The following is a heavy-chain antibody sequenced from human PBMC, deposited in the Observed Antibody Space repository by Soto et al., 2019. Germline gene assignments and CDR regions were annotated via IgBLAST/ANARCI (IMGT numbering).Heavy chain of an antibody. D-gene: IGHD6-13*01. CDR1: VFTVSINY. CDR3: ARGGAAAGTTYYFDY. V-gene: IGHV3-53*01. CDR2: IYSGGSN. J-gene: IGHJ4*02. Sequence: PGGSLGIACAVSVFTVSINYMTWVGQAPGKGLDRVSVIYSGGSNYYADSVKGRFTISRDNSKNTLYLQMNSLRAEDTAVYYCARGGAAAGTTYYFDYWGQGTLVTVS.